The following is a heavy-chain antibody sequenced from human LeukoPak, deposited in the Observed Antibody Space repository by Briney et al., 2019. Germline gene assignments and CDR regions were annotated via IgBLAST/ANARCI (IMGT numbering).Heavy chain of an antibody. CDR1: GYSISSGYY. J-gene: IGHJ4*02. CDR3: ARDIAGRGYFDY. CDR2: IYHSGST. Sequence: SETLSLTCTVSGYSISSGYYWGWIRQPPGKGLEWIGSIYHSGSTYYNPSLKSRVTISVDTSKNQFSLKLSSVTAADTAVYYCARDIAGRGYFDYWGQGTLVTVSS. V-gene: IGHV4-38-2*02. D-gene: IGHD2-15*01.